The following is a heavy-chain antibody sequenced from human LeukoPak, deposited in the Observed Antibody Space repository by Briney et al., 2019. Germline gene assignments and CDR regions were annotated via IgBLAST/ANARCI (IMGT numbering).Heavy chain of an antibody. CDR3: ARDRSSSYTRDWFDP. V-gene: IGHV4-4*07. CDR1: GGSINGDY. D-gene: IGHD6-13*01. CDR2: IYSSESI. Sequence: SETLSLTCTVSGGSINGDYWSWIRQPAGKGLEWIGRIYSSESINYNPSLKSRVTMSIDTSKNQFSLKLNSVTAADTAVYYCARDRSSSYTRDWFDPWGQGALVTVSS. J-gene: IGHJ5*02.